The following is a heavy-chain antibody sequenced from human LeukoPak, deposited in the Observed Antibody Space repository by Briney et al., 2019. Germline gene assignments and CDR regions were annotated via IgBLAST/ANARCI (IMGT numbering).Heavy chain of an antibody. D-gene: IGHD4-17*01. CDR3: ARATVTTETDYFDY. CDR2: VNYSGNT. CDR1: SGSITNHY. Sequence: SETLSLTCTVSSGSITNHYWSWIRQPPGKGLEWIGYVNYSGNTNCNPSLKSQVTISIDTSKYQFSLKVTSVTAADTAVYYCARATVTTETDYFDYWGQGTLVTVSS. V-gene: IGHV4-59*11. J-gene: IGHJ4*02.